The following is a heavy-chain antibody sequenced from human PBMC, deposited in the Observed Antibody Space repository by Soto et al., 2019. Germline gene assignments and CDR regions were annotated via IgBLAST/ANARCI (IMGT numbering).Heavy chain of an antibody. CDR3: AREDGYKTEVNYYYYGMDV. V-gene: IGHV3-30-3*01. CDR1: GFTFSSYA. CDR2: ISYDGSNK. Sequence: GSLRLSCAASGFTFSSYAMHWVRQAPGKGLEWVAVISYDGSNKYYADSVKGRFTISRDNSKNTLYLQMNSLRAEDTAVYYCAREDGYKTEVNYYYYGMDVWGQGTTVTVSS. J-gene: IGHJ6*02. D-gene: IGHD5-12*01.